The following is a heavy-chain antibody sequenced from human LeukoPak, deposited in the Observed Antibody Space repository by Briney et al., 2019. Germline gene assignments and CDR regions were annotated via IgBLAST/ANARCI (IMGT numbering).Heavy chain of an antibody. V-gene: IGHV4-39*07. CDR2: IYYSGST. D-gene: IGHD6-13*01. CDR3: ARDGSFTPHNAFDI. Sequence: NPSETLSLTCTVSGGSISSSSYYWGWIRQPPGKGLEWVGSIYYSGSTYYNPSLKSRVTISVDTSKNQFSLKLSSVTAADTAVYYCARDGSFTPHNAFDIWGQGTMVTVSS. J-gene: IGHJ3*02. CDR1: GGSISSSSYY.